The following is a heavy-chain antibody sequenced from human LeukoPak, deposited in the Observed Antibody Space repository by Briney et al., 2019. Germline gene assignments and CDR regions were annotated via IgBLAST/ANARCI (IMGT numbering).Heavy chain of an antibody. D-gene: IGHD5-12*01. CDR2: MNPNSGNT. CDR1: GYTFTSYD. CDR3: VRGGYSGYDFGY. J-gene: IGHJ4*02. Sequence: WASVKVSCKASGYTFTSYDINWVRQATGQGLEWMGWMNPNSGNTGYAQKFQGRVTMTRNTSISTAYMELSSLRSEDTAVYYCVRGGYSGYDFGYWGQGTLVTVSS. V-gene: IGHV1-8*01.